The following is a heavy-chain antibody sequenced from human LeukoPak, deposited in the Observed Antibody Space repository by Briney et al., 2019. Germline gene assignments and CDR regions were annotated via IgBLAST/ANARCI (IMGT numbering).Heavy chain of an antibody. J-gene: IGHJ4*02. CDR3: AKLRNYYDSSGYGWEYYFDY. V-gene: IGHV3-23*01. Sequence: GGSLRLSCAASGFTFSSYAMSWVRQAQGKGLGWVSAISGSGGSTYYADSVKGRFTISRDNSKNTLYLQMNSLRAEDTAVYYCAKLRNYYDSSGYGWEYYFDYWGQGTLVTVSS. D-gene: IGHD3-22*01. CDR1: GFTFSSYA. CDR2: ISGSGGST.